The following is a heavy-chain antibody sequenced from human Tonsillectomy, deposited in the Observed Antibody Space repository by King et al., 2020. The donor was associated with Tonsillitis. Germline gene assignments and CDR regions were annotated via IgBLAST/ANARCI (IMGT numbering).Heavy chain of an antibody. CDR2: INHSGST. CDR3: ARRMFSKFSAFDI. V-gene: IGHV4-34*01. J-gene: IGHJ3*02. Sequence: VQLPQWGAGLLKPSETLSLTCAVYGGSFSGYYWSWIRQPPGKGLEWIGEINHSGSTNYNPSLKSRVTISVDTSKHQFSLKLSSVTAADTAVYYCARRMFSKFSAFDIWGQGTMVTVSS. D-gene: IGHD2-15*01. CDR1: GGSFSGYY.